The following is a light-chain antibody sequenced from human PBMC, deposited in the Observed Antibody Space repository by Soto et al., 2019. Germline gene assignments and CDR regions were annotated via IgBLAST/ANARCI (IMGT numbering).Light chain of an antibody. Sequence: DIQMTQSPSSLSATVGDRVTITCRASQGSLDYVAWYQQKPGKAPKLLIYAASTLPSGVPSRFSGSGSGTDFALTISSLQPEDVATYYCQKYNTAPQTFGQGTKVEIK. CDR1: QGSLDY. V-gene: IGKV1-27*01. J-gene: IGKJ1*01. CDR3: QKYNTAPQT. CDR2: AAS.